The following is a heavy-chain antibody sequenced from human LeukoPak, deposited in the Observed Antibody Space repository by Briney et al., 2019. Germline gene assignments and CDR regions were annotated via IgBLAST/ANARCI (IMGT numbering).Heavy chain of an antibody. CDR2: IYWNDDK. D-gene: IGHD2-2*01. Sequence: SGPTLVNPTQTLTLTCTFSGFSLSTSGVGVGWIRQPPGKALEWLALIYWNDDKRYSPSLKSRLTITKDTSKNQVVLTMTNMDPVDTATYYCAHSSHPGGCSSTSCLGAFDYWGQGTLVTVSS. CDR3: AHSSHPGGCSSTSCLGAFDY. V-gene: IGHV2-5*01. CDR1: GFSLSTSGVG. J-gene: IGHJ4*02.